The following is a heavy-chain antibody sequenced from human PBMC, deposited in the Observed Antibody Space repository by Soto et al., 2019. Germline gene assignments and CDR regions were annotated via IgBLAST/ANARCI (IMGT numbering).Heavy chain of an antibody. CDR1: GFTFSTYA. Sequence: EVQLLESGGGLVQPGGSLRLSCAASGFTFSTYAISWVRQAPGKGLEWVSTISGSGGSTYYADSVKGRFTISRDNSKNTLYLQMNSLRAEDTAVYYCAKDRDACYGSGSYGDWLDPWGQGTLVTVSS. CDR2: ISGSGGST. CDR3: AKDRDACYGSGSYGDWLDP. J-gene: IGHJ5*02. D-gene: IGHD3-10*01. V-gene: IGHV3-23*01.